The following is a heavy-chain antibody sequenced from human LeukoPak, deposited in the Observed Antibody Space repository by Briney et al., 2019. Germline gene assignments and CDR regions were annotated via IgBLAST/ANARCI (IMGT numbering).Heavy chain of an antibody. CDR2: INWNGGST. CDR1: GFTFDDYG. V-gene: IGHV3-20*01. Sequence: PGGSLRLSCAASGFTFDDYGMSWVRQAPGKGLEWVSGINWNGGSTGYADSVKGRFTISRDNAKNSLYLRMNSLRAEDTALYHCARNYGDNYYYGMDVWGQGTTVTVSS. D-gene: IGHD4-17*01. J-gene: IGHJ6*02. CDR3: ARNYGDNYYYGMDV.